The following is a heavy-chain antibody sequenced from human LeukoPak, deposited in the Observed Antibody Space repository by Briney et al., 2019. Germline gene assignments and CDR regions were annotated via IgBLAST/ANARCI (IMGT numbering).Heavy chain of an antibody. V-gene: IGHV1-18*01. J-gene: IGHJ5*02. Sequence: ASVKVSCKASGYTFTSYGISWVRQAPGQGLEWMGWISAYNGNTNYAQKLQGRVTMTTDTSTSTAYMELRSLRSDDTAVYYCAREIQYGGRYKWFDPWGQGTLVTVSS. CDR2: ISAYNGNT. CDR3: AREIQYGGRYKWFDP. D-gene: IGHD4-23*01. CDR1: GYTFTSYG.